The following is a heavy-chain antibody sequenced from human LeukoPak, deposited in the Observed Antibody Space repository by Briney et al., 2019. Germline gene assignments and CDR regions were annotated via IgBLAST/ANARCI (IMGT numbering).Heavy chain of an antibody. J-gene: IGHJ5*02. CDR1: GFTFSNYE. V-gene: IGHV3-48*03. Sequence: GGSLRLSCAASGFTFSNYEMNWVRQAPGKGLEWVSYISTSGSTIYYADSVKGRFTISRDNAKNSLYLQMNSLRADDTAVYYCAKEPRENSGYYVSGWFDPWGQGTLVTVSS. CDR3: AKEPRENSGYYVSGWFDP. CDR2: ISTSGSTI. D-gene: IGHD5-12*01.